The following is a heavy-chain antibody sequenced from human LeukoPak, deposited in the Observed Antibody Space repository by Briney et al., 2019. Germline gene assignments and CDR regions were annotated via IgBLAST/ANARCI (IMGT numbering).Heavy chain of an antibody. V-gene: IGHV4-61*02. CDR3: ARGGGATRIDY. CDR2: IYTNEST. CDR1: ADSIRIGTYY. J-gene: IGHJ4*02. D-gene: IGHD5-12*01. Sequence: SQTLSLTCSVSADSIRIGTYYCSSILQPSGKGPEWIGRIYTNESTSYNPSLKSRVTISEDTSKNQFSLKLTAVTAADTAVYYCARGGGATRIDYWGQGTLVTVYS.